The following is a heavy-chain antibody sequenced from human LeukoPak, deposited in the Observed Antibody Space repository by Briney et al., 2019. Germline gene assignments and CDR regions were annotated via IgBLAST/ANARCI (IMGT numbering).Heavy chain of an antibody. J-gene: IGHJ4*02. CDR2: ISGSGGST. D-gene: IGHD3-22*01. Sequence: GSLRLSCAASGFTFSSYAMSWVRQAPGKGLEWVSAISGSGGSTYYADSVKGRFTISRDNSKNTLYLQMNSLRAEDTAVYYCARVRGYDSSGYYRGYFDYWGQGTLVTVSS. V-gene: IGHV3-23*01. CDR1: GFTFSSYA. CDR3: ARVRGYDSSGYYRGYFDY.